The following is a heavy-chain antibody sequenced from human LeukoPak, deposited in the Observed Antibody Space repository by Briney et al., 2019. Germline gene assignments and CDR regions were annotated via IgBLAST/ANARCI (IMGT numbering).Heavy chain of an antibody. D-gene: IGHD3-10*01. J-gene: IGHJ5*02. V-gene: IGHV3-11*03. CDR3: AAPTMVRAP. CDR1: GFTFSDYY. CDR2: IISSSSYT. Sequence: GGSLRLSCAASGFTFSDYYMSWIRQAPGKGLEWVSYIISSSSYTNYADSVKGRFTISRDNAKNSLYLQMNSLRAEDTAVYYCAAPTMVRAPWGQGTLVTISS.